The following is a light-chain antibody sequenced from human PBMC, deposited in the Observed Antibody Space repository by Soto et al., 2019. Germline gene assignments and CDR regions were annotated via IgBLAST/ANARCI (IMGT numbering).Light chain of an antibody. CDR3: QQYHSWPA. V-gene: IGKV3-15*01. Sequence: EIVMTQSPATLSESPGERVTLSCRASQSVFSSLAWYQQKPGQAPRLLIYGAATMDTGIPARFSGSGSGTEFTLTISSLQSEDFAVYYCQQYHSWPAFGRGTKVEIK. J-gene: IGKJ4*02. CDR1: QSVFSS. CDR2: GAA.